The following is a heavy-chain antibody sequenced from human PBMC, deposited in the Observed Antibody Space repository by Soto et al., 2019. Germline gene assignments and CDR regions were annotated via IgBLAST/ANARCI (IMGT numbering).Heavy chain of an antibody. Sequence: PSETLSLTCTVSGGSISSGGYYWSWIRQHPGKGLEWIGYIYYSGSTYYNPSLKSRVTISVDTSKNQFSLKLSSVTAADTAVYYCARTVNDFWSGYSRAHFDYSGQGTLVTVST. J-gene: IGHJ4*02. CDR1: GGSISSGGYY. CDR2: IYYSGST. CDR3: ARTVNDFWSGYSRAHFDY. V-gene: IGHV4-31*03. D-gene: IGHD3-3*01.